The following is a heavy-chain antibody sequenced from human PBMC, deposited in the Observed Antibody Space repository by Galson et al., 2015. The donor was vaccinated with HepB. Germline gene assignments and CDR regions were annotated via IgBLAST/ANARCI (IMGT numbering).Heavy chain of an antibody. CDR3: ARASYYDNSGSFYVWDHRTTYYFDY. CDR2: IKQDGSEK. V-gene: IGHV3-7*03. J-gene: IGHJ4*02. D-gene: IGHD3-22*01. Sequence: SLRLSCAASGFTFSRYWMSWVRQAPGKGLEWVANIKQDGSEKYYVDSVKGRFTISRDNAKNSLYLQMNSLRVEDTAVYYCARASYYDNSGSFYVWDHRTTYYFDYWGQGTLVTVSS. CDR1: GFTFSRYW.